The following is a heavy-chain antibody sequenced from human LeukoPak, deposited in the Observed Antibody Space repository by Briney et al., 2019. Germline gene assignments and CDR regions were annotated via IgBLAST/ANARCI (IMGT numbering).Heavy chain of an antibody. Sequence: EASVKVSCKASVYTFSNFYIHWVRQAPGQGLEWMGWMNPNSGDTSYAREFQDRVTMTRDTSLSTAYMELSRLRSDDTAVYFCARYRCSKSCQFDYWGQGTLVTVSS. J-gene: IGHJ4*02. V-gene: IGHV1-2*02. D-gene: IGHD2-2*01. CDR2: MNPNSGDT. CDR3: ARYRCSKSCQFDY. CDR1: VYTFSNFY.